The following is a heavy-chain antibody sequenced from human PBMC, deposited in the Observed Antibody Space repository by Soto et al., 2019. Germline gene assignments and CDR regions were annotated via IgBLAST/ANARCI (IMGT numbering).Heavy chain of an antibody. D-gene: IGHD6-13*01. CDR3: ARAYSSSWFYYYGMDV. Sequence: SETLSLTCAVYGGSFSGYYWSWIRQPPGKGLEWIGEINHSGSTNYNPSLKSRVTISVDTSKNQFSLKLSSVTAADTAVYYCARAYSSSWFYYYGMDVWGQGTTVTVSS. CDR1: GGSFSGYY. J-gene: IGHJ6*02. CDR2: INHSGST. V-gene: IGHV4-34*01.